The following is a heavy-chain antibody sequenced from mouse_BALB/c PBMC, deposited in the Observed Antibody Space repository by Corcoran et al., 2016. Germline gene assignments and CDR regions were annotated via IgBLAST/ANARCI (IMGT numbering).Heavy chain of an antibody. J-gene: IGHJ1*01. CDR3: ARWDWYCDV. Sequence: VQLQQSGAELVKPGASVKLSCTASGFNIKDTYMPWVKQRPEQGLEWIGRIDPANGNTKYDPKFQGKATIPADTSSNTAYLQLSSLTSEDPAVYYCARWDWYCDVWGAGTTVIVSS. V-gene: IGHV14-3*02. CDR2: IDPANGNT. CDR1: GFNIKDTY.